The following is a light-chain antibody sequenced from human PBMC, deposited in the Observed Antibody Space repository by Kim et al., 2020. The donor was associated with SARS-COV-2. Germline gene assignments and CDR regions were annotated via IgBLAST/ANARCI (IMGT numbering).Light chain of an antibody. CDR1: QSIGSSSS. CDR2: GAT. CDR3: QHYGAPPFP. J-gene: IGKJ4*01. Sequence: EIVLTQSPGTLSLSPGERATLSCTASQSIGSSSSLAWDQQKPGQAPRVLIVGATRRATGIPDRFSGSGSGTDFTLSISRLEPEDFVVYFCQHYGAPPFPFGGGTKVDIK. V-gene: IGKV3-20*01.